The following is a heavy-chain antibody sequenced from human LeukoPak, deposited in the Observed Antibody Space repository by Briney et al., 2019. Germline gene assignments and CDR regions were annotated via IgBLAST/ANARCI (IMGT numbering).Heavy chain of an antibody. CDR2: ISGSDGST. D-gene: IGHD6-13*01. J-gene: IGHJ4*02. CDR3: ARDSPHGSTTSIAAADHFDY. Sequence: HPGESLRLSCAASRVTFSNYAMTWVRQAPGKGLEWVSAISGSDGSTYYADSVKGRFTISRDNSKNTLYLQMNSLRAEDTAVYYCARDSPHGSTTSIAAADHFDYWGQGTLVTVSS. CDR1: RVTFSNYA. V-gene: IGHV3-23*01.